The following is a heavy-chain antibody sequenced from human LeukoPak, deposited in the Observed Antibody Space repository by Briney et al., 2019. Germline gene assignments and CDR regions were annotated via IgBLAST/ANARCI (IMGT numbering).Heavy chain of an antibody. CDR1: GYTLTELS. D-gene: IGHD2-2*01. CDR3: ARDPLNCSSTSCYFTPPYYYMDV. Sequence: SCKVSGYTLTELSMHWVRQAPGKGLEWVANIKQDGSEKYYVDSVKGRFTISRDNAKNSLYLQMNSLRAEDTAVYYCARDPLNCSSTSCYFTPPYYYMDVWGKGTTVTVSS. CDR2: IKQDGSEK. J-gene: IGHJ6*03. V-gene: IGHV3-7*01.